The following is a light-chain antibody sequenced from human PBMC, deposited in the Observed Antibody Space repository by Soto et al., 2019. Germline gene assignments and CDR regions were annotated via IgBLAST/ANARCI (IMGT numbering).Light chain of an antibody. Sequence: EIVLTQSPGTLSLSPGERATLSCRASQSVSNNYLAWYQQKPGQAPRLLIYGASNRATGIPDRFSGRGSGTDFALTISRLEPEDFAVYYCQHYGSSLPITFGPGTKVDIK. CDR2: GAS. CDR1: QSVSNNY. J-gene: IGKJ3*01. CDR3: QHYGSSLPIT. V-gene: IGKV3-20*01.